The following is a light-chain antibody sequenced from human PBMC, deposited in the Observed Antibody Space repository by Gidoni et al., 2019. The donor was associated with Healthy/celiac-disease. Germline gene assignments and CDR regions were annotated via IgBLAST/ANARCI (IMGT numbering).Light chain of an antibody. V-gene: IGLV3-1*01. Sequence: SYELPQPPSVSVSSGQTASITCSGDKLGDKYASWYQLKPGQSPVLVIYQDNKRPSGIPERFSGSNSGNTATLTISGTQAMDEADYYCQAWDSSTVVFGGGTKLTVL. J-gene: IGLJ2*01. CDR2: QDN. CDR3: QAWDSSTVV. CDR1: KLGDKY.